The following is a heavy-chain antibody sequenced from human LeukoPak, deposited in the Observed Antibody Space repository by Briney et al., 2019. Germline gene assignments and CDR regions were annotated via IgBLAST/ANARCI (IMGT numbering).Heavy chain of an antibody. CDR1: GFTLSSYG. D-gene: IGHD3-22*01. CDR2: ISYDGSNK. J-gene: IGHJ4*02. V-gene: IGHV3-30*18. CDR3: AKRTYYYDSSGPASPYY. Sequence: GGSLRLSCAASGFTLSSYGMHWVRQAPGKGLEWVAVISYDGSNKYYADSVKGRFTISRDNSKNTLYLQMNSLRAEDTAVYYCAKRTYYYDSSGPASPYYWGQGTLVTVSS.